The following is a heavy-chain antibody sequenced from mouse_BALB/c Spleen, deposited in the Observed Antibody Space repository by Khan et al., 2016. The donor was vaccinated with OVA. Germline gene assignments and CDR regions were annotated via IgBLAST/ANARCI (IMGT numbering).Heavy chain of an antibody. CDR3: AIYHGYFDV. V-gene: IGHV1-18*01. J-gene: IGHJ1*01. CDR1: GYSFTGYY. CDR2: GNPKNGGT. Sequence: VQLQQSGPDLVKPGASVKISCKASGYSFTGYYIHWVKQRHGKSLEWIGRGNPKNGGTSYNQKFKGKAILTVNKSSNTAYMELRSLTSEDAAVYSCAIYHGYFDVWGAGTTVTVSS.